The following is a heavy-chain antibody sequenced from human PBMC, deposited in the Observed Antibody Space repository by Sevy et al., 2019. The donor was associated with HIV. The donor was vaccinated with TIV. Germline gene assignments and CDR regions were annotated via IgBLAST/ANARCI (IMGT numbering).Heavy chain of an antibody. J-gene: IGHJ3*02. CDR3: ARGDRIDAFDI. Sequence: SETLSLTCTVSGDSISGYYWSWIRQPPGKGLEWIGHIYYSGNTNYNLSLKSRVTISVDTSKKQFSLNLRSMTAADTAVYYCARGDRIDAFDIWGQGTMVTVSS. CDR2: IYYSGNT. V-gene: IGHV4-59*01. CDR1: GDSISGYY.